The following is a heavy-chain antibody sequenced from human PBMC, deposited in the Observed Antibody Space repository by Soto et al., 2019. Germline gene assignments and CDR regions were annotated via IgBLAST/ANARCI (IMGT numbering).Heavy chain of an antibody. J-gene: IGHJ4*02. D-gene: IGHD1-1*01. CDR2: IYYSGST. V-gene: IGHV4-59*08. CDR3: ARRYGYSFDY. CDR1: GGSISSYY. Sequence: SEPLSLTCTVFGGSISSYYWTWIRQPPGKGLEWIGYIYYSGSTNYNPSLKSRVTISVDTSKNQFSLKLSSVTAADTAVYYCARRYGYSFDYWGQGTLVTVSS.